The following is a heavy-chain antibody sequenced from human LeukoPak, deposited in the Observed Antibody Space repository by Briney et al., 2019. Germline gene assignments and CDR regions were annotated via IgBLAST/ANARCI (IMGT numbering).Heavy chain of an antibody. V-gene: IGHV1-24*01. J-gene: IGHJ3*02. Sequence: ASVKVSCKASGYTFTSYAMHWVRQAPGQGLEWMGGFDPEDGETIYAQKFQGRVTMTEDTSTDTAYMELSSLRSEDTAVYYCATVTPYPRLPNAFDIWGQGTMVTVSS. CDR3: ATVTPYPRLPNAFDI. CDR1: GYTFTSYA. CDR2: FDPEDGET. D-gene: IGHD4-11*01.